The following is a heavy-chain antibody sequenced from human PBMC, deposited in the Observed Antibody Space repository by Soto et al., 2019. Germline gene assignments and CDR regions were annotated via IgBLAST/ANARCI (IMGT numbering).Heavy chain of an antibody. J-gene: IGHJ6*02. Sequence: QVQLVESGGGVVQPGRSLRLSCAASGFTFSSYGMHWVRQAPGKGLEWVAVIWYDGSNKYYADSVKGRFTISRDNSKNTLYLQMNSLRAEDTAVYYCARDLGLRAGGMDVWGQGTTVTVSS. D-gene: IGHD1-26*01. CDR2: IWYDGSNK. CDR1: GFTFSSYG. V-gene: IGHV3-33*01. CDR3: ARDLGLRAGGMDV.